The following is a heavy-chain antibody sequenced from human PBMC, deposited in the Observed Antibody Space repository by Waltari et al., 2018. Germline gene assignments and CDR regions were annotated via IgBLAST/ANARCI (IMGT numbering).Heavy chain of an antibody. CDR1: GYIFTNYD. D-gene: IGHD3-10*01. CDR3: ARGYWGGNPYHYDMDV. V-gene: IGHV1-8*01. Sequence: QVQLVQSGAEVKIPRASVKVSCTASGYIFTNYDIIWVRQATGQGLQWMGWMNPNSGSAGQAETFYGRVTFTRSTSINTAYMELTGLTSEDTAIYYCARGYWGGNPYHYDMDVWGQGTTVTVSS. J-gene: IGHJ6*02. CDR2: MNPNSGSA.